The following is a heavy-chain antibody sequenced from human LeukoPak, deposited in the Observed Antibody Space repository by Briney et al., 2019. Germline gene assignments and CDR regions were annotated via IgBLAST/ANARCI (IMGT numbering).Heavy chain of an antibody. D-gene: IGHD6-13*01. CDR2: ISGSGAST. CDR3: ARERGYSSSWYTF. V-gene: IGHV3-23*01. Sequence: GGSLRLSCAASGFTFSSYAMSWVRQAPGKGLEWVSAISGSGASTYYADSVKGRFTISRDNAKNSLYLQMNSLRAEDTAVYYCARERGYSSSWYTFWGQGTLVSVSS. J-gene: IGHJ4*02. CDR1: GFTFSSYA.